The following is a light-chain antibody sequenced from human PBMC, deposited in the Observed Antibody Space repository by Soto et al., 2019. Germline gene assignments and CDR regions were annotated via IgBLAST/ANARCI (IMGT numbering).Light chain of an antibody. CDR3: QSYSSLSVVV. J-gene: IGLJ2*01. Sequence: QPVLTQPPSVSGAPGQRVTISCTGSSSNIGAGYDVHWYQQLPGTAPKLLIYGNSNRPSGVPDRFSGSKSGTSASLAITGLQAEDEADYYCQSYSSLSVVVFGGGTKLTVL. V-gene: IGLV1-40*01. CDR1: SSNIGAGYD. CDR2: GNS.